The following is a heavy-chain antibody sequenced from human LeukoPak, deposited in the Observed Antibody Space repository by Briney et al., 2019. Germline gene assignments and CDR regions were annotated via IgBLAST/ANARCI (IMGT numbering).Heavy chain of an antibody. V-gene: IGHV3-7*01. CDR1: GFTFSSYW. J-gene: IGHJ4*02. Sequence: PGGSLRLSCAASGFTFSSYWMSWVRQAPGKGLEWVANIKQDGSEKYYVDSVKGRFTISRDNAKNSLYLQMNSLRAEDTAVYYCAGVKLPPVAGTFDYWGQGTLVTVSS. CDR3: AGVKLPPVAGTFDY. D-gene: IGHD6-19*01. CDR2: IKQDGSEK.